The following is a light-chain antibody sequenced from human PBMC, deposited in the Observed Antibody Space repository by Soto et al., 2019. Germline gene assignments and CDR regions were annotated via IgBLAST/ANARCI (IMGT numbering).Light chain of an antibody. V-gene: IGKV3-15*01. Sequence: EIVMTLSPAALSVSPGERATLSCGASQSVSSYLAWYQQKPGQAPRLLIYGASTRATGIPARFSGSGPGTDFTLTISSLESEDFAVYYCQQCSNWPPITFGQGTRLEIK. J-gene: IGKJ5*01. CDR2: GAS. CDR1: QSVSSY. CDR3: QQCSNWPPIT.